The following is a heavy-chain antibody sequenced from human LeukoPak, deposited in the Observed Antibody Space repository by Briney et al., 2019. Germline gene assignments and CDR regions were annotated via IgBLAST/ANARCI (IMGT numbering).Heavy chain of an antibody. V-gene: IGHV5-51*01. Sequence: GESLQISCKGSGYIITSYWSGWVRQLPGKGLEWMGIIYTGDSDTRYSPSFQGKVTISADKSISTASLQWSSLKASDTAMYYCARQGLHREQGPNDHWGQGTLVTVSS. CDR3: ARQGLHREQGPNDH. J-gene: IGHJ5*02. CDR1: GYIITSYW. CDR2: IYTGDSDT. D-gene: IGHD1-26*01.